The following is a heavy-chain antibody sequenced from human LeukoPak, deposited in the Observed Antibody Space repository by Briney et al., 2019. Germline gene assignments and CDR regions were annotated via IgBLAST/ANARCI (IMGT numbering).Heavy chain of an antibody. CDR2: INHSGST. CDR3: ARGGQYYYDSSGYGSDAFDI. J-gene: IGHJ3*02. CDR1: GGSFSGYY. V-gene: IGHV4-34*01. D-gene: IGHD3-22*01. Sequence: PSETLSLTCAVYGGSFSGYYWSWIRQPPGKGLEWIGEINHSGSTNYNPSLKSRVTISVDTSKNQFSLKLSSVTAADTAVYYCARGGQYYYDSSGYGSDAFDIWGQGTMVTVSS.